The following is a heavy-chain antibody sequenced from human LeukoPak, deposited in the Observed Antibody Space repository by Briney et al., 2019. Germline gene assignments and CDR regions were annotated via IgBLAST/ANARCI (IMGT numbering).Heavy chain of an antibody. CDR3: ARDGGTRWLLGAFDI. CDR1: GGSISSGGYY. J-gene: IGHJ3*02. CDR2: IYYSGST. V-gene: IGHV4-31*03. D-gene: IGHD3-22*01. Sequence: PSETLSLTCTVSGGSISSGGYYWSWIRQHPGKGLEWIGYIYYSGSTYYNPSLKSRVTISVDTSKNQFSLKLSSVTAADTAVYYCARDGGTRWLLGAFDIWGQGTMVTVSS.